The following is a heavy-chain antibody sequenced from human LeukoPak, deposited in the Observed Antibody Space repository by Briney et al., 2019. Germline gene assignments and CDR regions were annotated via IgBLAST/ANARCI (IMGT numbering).Heavy chain of an antibody. CDR1: GFTVSSNY. CDR3: ARDLGYSSGWHRGYFDY. Sequence: GGSLRLSCAASGFTVSSNYMSWVRQAPGKGLEWVSVIYRGGSTYDADSVKGRFTISRDNSKNTLYLQMNSLKAEDTAVYYCARDLGYSSGWHRGYFDYWGQGTLVTVSS. D-gene: IGHD6-19*01. J-gene: IGHJ4*02. V-gene: IGHV3-66*01. CDR2: IYRGGST.